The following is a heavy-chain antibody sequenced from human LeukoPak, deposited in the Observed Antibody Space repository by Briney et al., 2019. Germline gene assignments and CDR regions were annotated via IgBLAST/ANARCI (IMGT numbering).Heavy chain of an antibody. CDR1: RGSISSSSYY. CDR3: ARRLGSGYDEDYYSHGLDV. V-gene: IGHV4-39*07. Sequence: SETLSLTCTVSRGSISSSSYYRGWIRQPPGKGLERIGSFYYFGSTYYNPPLKSRVTISVDTSKNLFSLSLSSVTAAATGVYYSARRLGSGYDEDYYSHGLDVWGQRTTVTVSS. D-gene: IGHD5-12*01. CDR2: FYYFGST. J-gene: IGHJ6*02.